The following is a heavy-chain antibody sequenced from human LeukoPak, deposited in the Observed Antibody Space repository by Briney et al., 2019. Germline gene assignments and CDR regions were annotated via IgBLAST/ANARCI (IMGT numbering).Heavy chain of an antibody. CDR1: GFTFNKFA. CDR3: ARRGDGGRSFDY. V-gene: IGHV3-23*01. D-gene: IGHD4-23*01. J-gene: IGHJ4*02. Sequence: GGSLRLSCAASGFTFNKFAMSWVRQAPGKGLEWVSGIIENGGETYYADSVRGRFTISRDNSKNTLYLQMNSLRAEDTAVYYCARRGDGGRSFDYWGQGTLVTVSS. CDR2: IIENGGET.